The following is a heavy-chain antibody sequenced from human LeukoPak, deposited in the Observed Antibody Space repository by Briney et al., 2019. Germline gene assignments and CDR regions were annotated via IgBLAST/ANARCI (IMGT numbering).Heavy chain of an antibody. CDR3: ARRGSGSYYGFDY. Sequence: GESLKISCKGSGHSFTSYWIGWVRPMPGKGLEWMGIIYPGDSDTRYSPSFEGQVTISADKSISTAYLQWSSLKASDTAMYYCARRGSGSYYGFDYWGQGTLVTVSS. D-gene: IGHD1-26*01. CDR1: GHSFTSYW. V-gene: IGHV5-51*01. J-gene: IGHJ4*02. CDR2: IYPGDSDT.